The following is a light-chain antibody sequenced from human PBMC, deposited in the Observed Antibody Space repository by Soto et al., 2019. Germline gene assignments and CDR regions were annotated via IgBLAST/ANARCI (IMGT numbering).Light chain of an antibody. Sequence: EIVMTQSPATLSVSPGERATLSCRASQGVSSYLSWYQQKPGQAPRLLIYDTSTRATGIPARFSGSESGTEFTLTLSSLQSEDFATYYCQQYNNWPLTFGGGTKVEIK. J-gene: IGKJ4*01. CDR2: DTS. V-gene: IGKV3D-15*01. CDR1: QGVSSY. CDR3: QQYNNWPLT.